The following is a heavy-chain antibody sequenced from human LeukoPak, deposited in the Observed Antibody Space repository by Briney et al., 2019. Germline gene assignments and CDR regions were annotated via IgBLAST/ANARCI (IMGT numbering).Heavy chain of an antibody. CDR2: ISYDGSNK. D-gene: IGHD3-10*01. CDR3: ARDLRGSDAYYFDY. V-gene: IGHV3-30*03. Sequence: TGESLRLSCAASGFTFSSYGMHWVRQAPGKGLEWVAVISYDGSNKYYADSVKGRFTISRDNSKNTLYLQMNSLRGEDTAVYYCARDLRGSDAYYFDYWGQGTLVTVSS. CDR1: GFTFSSYG. J-gene: IGHJ4*02.